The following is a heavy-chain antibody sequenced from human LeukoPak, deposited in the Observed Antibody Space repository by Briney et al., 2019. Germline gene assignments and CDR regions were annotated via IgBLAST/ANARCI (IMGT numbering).Heavy chain of an antibody. D-gene: IGHD3-10*01. V-gene: IGHV4-39*07. CDR3: AREKDSGPDSYYYGSGSSGDY. CDR2: IYYSGST. J-gene: IGHJ4*02. Sequence: SETLSLTCTVSGGSISSSSYYWGWIRQPPGKGLEWIGSIYYSGSTYYNPSLKSRVTISVYTSKNQFSLKLSSVTAADTAVYYCAREKDSGPDSYYYGSGSSGDYWGQGTLVTVSS. CDR1: GGSISSSSYY.